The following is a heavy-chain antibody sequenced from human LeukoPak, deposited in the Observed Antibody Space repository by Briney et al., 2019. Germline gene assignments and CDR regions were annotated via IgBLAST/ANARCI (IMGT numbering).Heavy chain of an antibody. CDR3: ARSETPPSNWFGP. CDR1: GGTFSNYA. J-gene: IGHJ5*02. CDR2: IIPIPGIA. V-gene: IGHV1-69*04. Sequence: ASVKVSCKASGGTFSNYAISWVRQAPGQGLEWMGRIIPIPGIANYAQKFQGRVTITADKSTSTAYMELSSLRSEDTAVYYCARSETPPSNWFGPWGQGTLVTVSS.